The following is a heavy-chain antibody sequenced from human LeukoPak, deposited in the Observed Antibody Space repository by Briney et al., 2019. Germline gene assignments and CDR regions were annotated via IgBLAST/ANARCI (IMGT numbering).Heavy chain of an antibody. V-gene: IGHV5-51*01. Sequence: GESLKISCKGSGYSFTSYWIGWVRQMPGKGLEWMGIIYPGDSDTRYSPSFQGQVTISADKSISTAYLQWSSLKASDTAMYYCARRRGSGRYFDWIDYCGQGTLVTVSS. CDR3: ARRRGSGRYFDWIDY. D-gene: IGHD3-9*01. CDR1: GYSFTSYW. J-gene: IGHJ4*02. CDR2: IYPGDSDT.